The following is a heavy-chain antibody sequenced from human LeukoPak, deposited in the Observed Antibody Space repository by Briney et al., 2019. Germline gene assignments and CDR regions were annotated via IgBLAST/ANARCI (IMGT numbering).Heavy chain of an antibody. Sequence: PGGSLRLPCAASGFTFSRYAMHWVRQAPGKGLEWVAFIWNDGSNQNYADSVKGRFTISRDNSEKMVYVQMNSLRVDDTAVYYCARDWYYDSAGYFPYWGLGTLVTVSS. J-gene: IGHJ4*02. D-gene: IGHD3-22*01. CDR2: IWNDGSNQ. CDR3: ARDWYYDSAGYFPY. V-gene: IGHV3-33*01. CDR1: GFTFSRYA.